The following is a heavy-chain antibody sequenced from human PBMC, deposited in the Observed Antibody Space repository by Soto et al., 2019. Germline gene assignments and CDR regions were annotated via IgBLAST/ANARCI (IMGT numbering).Heavy chain of an antibody. D-gene: IGHD3-22*01. J-gene: IGHJ5*02. CDR3: ARDKGNGYYRP. V-gene: IGHV4-59*01. Sequence: QVQLQASGPGLVKPSETLSLTCTVSGGSISSYYWSWIRQPPGKGLEWIGYIYYSGSTNYNPSLKSRVTISVDTSKNQFSLKLSSVTAADTAVYYCARDKGNGYYRPWGQGTLVTVSS. CDR1: GGSISSYY. CDR2: IYYSGST.